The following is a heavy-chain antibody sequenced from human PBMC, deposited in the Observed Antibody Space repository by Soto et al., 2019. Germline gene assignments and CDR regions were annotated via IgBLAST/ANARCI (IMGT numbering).Heavy chain of an antibody. CDR1: GFTFSSYA. Sequence: LRLSCAASGFTFSSYAMHWVRQAPGKGLEWVAVISYDGSNKYYADSVKGRFTTSRDNSKNTLYLQMNSLRAEDTAVYYCAREEVLRYFDWLSGSGQNYYFDYWGQGTLVTVSS. J-gene: IGHJ4*02. D-gene: IGHD3-9*01. CDR3: AREEVLRYFDWLSGSGQNYYFDY. V-gene: IGHV3-30-3*01. CDR2: ISYDGSNK.